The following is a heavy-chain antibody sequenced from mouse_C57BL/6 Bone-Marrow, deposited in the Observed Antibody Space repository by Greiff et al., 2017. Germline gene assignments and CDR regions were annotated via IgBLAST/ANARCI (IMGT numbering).Heavy chain of an antibody. V-gene: IGHV14-2*01. CDR2: IDPEDGET. CDR1: GFNIKDYY. D-gene: IGHD1-1*01. J-gene: IGHJ2*01. Sequence: VQLKQSGAELVKPGASVKLSCTASGFNIKDYYIHWVKQRTEQGLEWIGRIDPEDGETKYAPKFQDKAAITADTSSNTAYLQLSSLTSEDPAVYYCTSSLIYYGTNYWGQGTTLTVSS. CDR3: TSSLIYYGTNY.